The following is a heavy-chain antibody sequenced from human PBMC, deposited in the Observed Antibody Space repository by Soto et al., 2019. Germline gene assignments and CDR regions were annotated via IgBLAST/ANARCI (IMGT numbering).Heavy chain of an antibody. CDR2: ISYDGSNK. D-gene: IGHD6-19*01. Sequence: SLRLSCAASGFTFSSYAMHWVRQAPGKGLEWVAVISYDGSNKYYADSVKGRFTISRDNSKNTLYLQMNSLRAEDTAVYYCARGIAVAGTFDYWGQGTLVTVSS. V-gene: IGHV3-30-3*01. J-gene: IGHJ4*02. CDR1: GFTFSSYA. CDR3: ARGIAVAGTFDY.